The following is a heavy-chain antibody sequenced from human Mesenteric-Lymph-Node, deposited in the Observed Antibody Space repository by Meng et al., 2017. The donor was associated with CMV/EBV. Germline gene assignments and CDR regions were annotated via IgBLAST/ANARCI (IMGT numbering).Heavy chain of an antibody. CDR2: IYDTGST. Sequence: TVSGASISSGDYYWSWIRQPPGKGLESIGYIYDTGSTYYNPSLKSRLTISVDMSKNQFSLKLSSVTAADTAVYYCATRDILGLGYDYWGQGTLVTVSS. V-gene: IGHV4-30-4*08. CDR1: GASISSGDYY. D-gene: IGHD1-26*01. CDR3: ATRDILGLGYDY. J-gene: IGHJ4*02.